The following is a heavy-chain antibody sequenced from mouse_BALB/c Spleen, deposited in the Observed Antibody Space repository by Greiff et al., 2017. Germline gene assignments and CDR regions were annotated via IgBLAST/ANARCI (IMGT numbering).Heavy chain of an antibody. Sequence: QVQLQQSGPGLVAPSQSLSITCTVSGFSLTSYGVHWVRQPPGKGLEWLGVIWAGGSTNYNSALMSRLSISKDNSKSQVFLKMNSLQTDDTAMYYCARDPDSSGYGWFAYWGQGTLVTVSA. D-gene: IGHD3-2*01. V-gene: IGHV2-9*02. CDR2: IWAGGST. CDR3: ARDPDSSGYGWFAY. J-gene: IGHJ3*01. CDR1: GFSLTSYG.